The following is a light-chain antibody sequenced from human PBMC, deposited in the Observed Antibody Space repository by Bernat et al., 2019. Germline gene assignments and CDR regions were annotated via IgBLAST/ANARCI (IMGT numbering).Light chain of an antibody. CDR1: QFISNF. Sequence: DIQMTQSPSSLSASVGDRVTITCRASQFISNFLARYQQKPGEVPKLLIYAASTLHSGVPSRFSGSRSGTDFTLTISNLQPEDAATYYCHKYNSALWTFGQGTKVEVK. CDR3: HKYNSALWT. V-gene: IGKV1-27*01. CDR2: AAS. J-gene: IGKJ1*01.